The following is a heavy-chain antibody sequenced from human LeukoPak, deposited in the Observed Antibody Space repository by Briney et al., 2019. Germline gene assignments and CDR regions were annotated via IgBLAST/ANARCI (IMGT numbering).Heavy chain of an antibody. CDR3: ARNLRDSSGYYLGIFDY. J-gene: IGHJ4*02. CDR2: IYYSGST. D-gene: IGHD3-22*01. CDR1: GGSISSYY. Sequence: SETLSLTCTVSGGSISSYYWSWIRQPPGKGLEWIGYIYYSGSTNYKPSLKSRVTISVDTSKNQFSLKLSSVTAADTAVYYCARNLRDSSGYYLGIFDYWGQGTLVTVSS. V-gene: IGHV4-59*01.